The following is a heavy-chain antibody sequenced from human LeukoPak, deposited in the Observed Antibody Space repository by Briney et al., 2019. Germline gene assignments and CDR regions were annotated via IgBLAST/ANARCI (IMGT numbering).Heavy chain of an antibody. V-gene: IGHV4-59*12. CDR1: GGSISSYY. J-gene: IGHJ4*02. CDR3: ASTLIAAAGYFDY. Sequence: SSETLSLTCTVSGGSISSYYWSWIRQPPGKGLEWIGYIYYSGSTNYNPSLKSRVTISVDTSKNQFSLKLSSVTAADTAVYYCASTLIAAAGYFDYWGQGTLVTVSS. CDR2: IYYSGST. D-gene: IGHD6-13*01.